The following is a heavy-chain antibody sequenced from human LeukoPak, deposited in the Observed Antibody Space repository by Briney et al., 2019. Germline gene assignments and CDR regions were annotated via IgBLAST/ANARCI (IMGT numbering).Heavy chain of an antibody. Sequence: ASVKVSCKASGYTFTGYYIHWVRQAPGQGLEWMGWINCNSGGTNYAQKFQGWVTMTRDTSISTACMELSRLRSDDTAVYYCARDSSTSFDYWGQGTLVTVSS. D-gene: IGHD2-2*01. CDR2: INCNSGGT. V-gene: IGHV1-2*04. CDR3: ARDSSTSFDY. J-gene: IGHJ4*02. CDR1: GYTFTGYY.